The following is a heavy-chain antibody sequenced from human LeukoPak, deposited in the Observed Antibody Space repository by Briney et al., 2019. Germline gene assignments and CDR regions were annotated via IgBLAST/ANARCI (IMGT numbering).Heavy chain of an antibody. D-gene: IGHD6-19*01. Sequence: SVQVSSPASVYTFTGHHINWVGHAPGPGIEWMGWINPIRGGANYAQQSQGRVTMTRDTSISTTYMELTRLRSDETAVYFSARDSGSSGWDPTSFFDGWGQGTLVTVS. V-gene: IGHV1-2*02. CDR1: VYTFTGHH. CDR2: INPIRGGA. J-gene: IGHJ4*02. CDR3: ARDSGSSGWDPTSFFDG.